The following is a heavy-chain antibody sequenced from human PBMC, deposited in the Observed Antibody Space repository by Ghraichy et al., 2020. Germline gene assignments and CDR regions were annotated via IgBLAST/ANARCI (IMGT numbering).Heavy chain of an antibody. J-gene: IGHJ4*02. CDR3: ARDRLLGIFDY. V-gene: IGHV4-59*01. CDR2: IYYSGST. CDR1: GGSISSYY. D-gene: IGHD7-27*01. Sequence: SETLSLTCTVSGGSISSYYWSWIRQPPGKGLEWIGYIYYSGSTNYNPSLKSRVTISVDTSKNQFSLKLSSVTAADTAVYYCARDRLLGIFDYWGQGTLVTVSS.